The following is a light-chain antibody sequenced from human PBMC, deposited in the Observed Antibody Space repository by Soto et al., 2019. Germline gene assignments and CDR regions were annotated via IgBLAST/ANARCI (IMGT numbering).Light chain of an antibody. CDR1: QNIRSN. CDR3: QQYDNWGT. V-gene: IGKV3-15*01. CDR2: DAS. J-gene: IGKJ1*01. Sequence: EILMTQSPATLSVSPGESATLSCRASQNIRSNLAWYQRKPGQAPRLLIYDASTRATNIPARFSGSGSRTEFTLTISSLQSEDFAVYFCQQYDNWGTFGQGTKVEIK.